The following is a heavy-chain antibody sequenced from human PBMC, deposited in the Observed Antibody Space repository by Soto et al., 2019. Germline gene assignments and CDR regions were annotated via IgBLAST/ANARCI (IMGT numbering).Heavy chain of an antibody. CDR2: TYYRSKWYN. CDR1: GDSVSSNSAA. D-gene: IGHD1-1*01. J-gene: IGHJ4*02. CDR3: AREQVLPPGFAQEFDY. Sequence: SQTLSLTCAISGDSVSSNSAAWNWIRQSPSRGLEWLERTYYRSKWYNDYAVSVKSRITINPDTSKNQFSLQLNSVTPEDTAVYYCAREQVLPPGFAQEFDYWGQGTLVTVSS. V-gene: IGHV6-1*01.